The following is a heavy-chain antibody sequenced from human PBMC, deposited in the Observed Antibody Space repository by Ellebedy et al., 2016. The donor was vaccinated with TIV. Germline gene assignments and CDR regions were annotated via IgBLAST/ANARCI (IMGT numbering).Heavy chain of an antibody. CDR1: GFTFSSYA. D-gene: IGHD3-10*01. Sequence: GESLKISXAASGFTFSSYAMSWVRQAPGKGLEWVSAISGSGGSTYYADSVKGRFTISRDNSKNTLYLQMNSLRAEDTAVYYCAKGSGAYGMDVWGQGTTVTVSS. CDR2: ISGSGGST. V-gene: IGHV3-23*01. J-gene: IGHJ6*02. CDR3: AKGSGAYGMDV.